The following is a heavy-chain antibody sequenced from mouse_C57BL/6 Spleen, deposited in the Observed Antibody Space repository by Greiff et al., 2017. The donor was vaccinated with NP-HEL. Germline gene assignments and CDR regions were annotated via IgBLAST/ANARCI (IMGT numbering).Heavy chain of an antibody. Sequence: EVKLVESGGDLVKPGGSLKLSCAASGFTFSSYGMSWVRQTPDKRLEWVATISSGGSYTYYPDSVKGRFTISRDNAKNTLYLQMSSLKSEDTAMYYCARHITTGVRDYWGQGTSVTVSS. D-gene: IGHD1-1*01. CDR1: GFTFSSYG. V-gene: IGHV5-6*01. J-gene: IGHJ4*01. CDR3: ARHITTGVRDY. CDR2: ISSGGSYT.